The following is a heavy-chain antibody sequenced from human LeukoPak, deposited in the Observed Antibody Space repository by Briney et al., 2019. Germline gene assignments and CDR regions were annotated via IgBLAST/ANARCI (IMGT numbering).Heavy chain of an antibody. CDR1: GYIFPNYW. CDR3: VRPEKRYYYDSSGYYYPDY. V-gene: IGHV5-51*01. J-gene: IGHJ4*02. D-gene: IGHD3-22*01. CDR2: IYPGDSDT. Sequence: GESLKISCKGSGYIFPNYWIGWVRQVPGQGLEWMAIIYPGDSDTRYSPSFQGQVTISADKSISTAYLQWSSLKASDTAMYYCVRPEKRYYYDSSGYYYPDYWGQGTLVTVSS.